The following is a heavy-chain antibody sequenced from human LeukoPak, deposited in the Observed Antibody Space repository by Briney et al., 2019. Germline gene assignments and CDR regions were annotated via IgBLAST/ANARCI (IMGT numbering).Heavy chain of an antibody. D-gene: IGHD6-19*01. CDR3: ARAPAGWYGCDY. Sequence: PGGSLRLSCGASGFTFSSYLMHWVRQAPGKGLEWVSRIYSDGSTTTYADSVKGRFTISRDNAKNTLYLQMNSLRVEDTAVYYCARAPAGWYGCDYWGQGTLVTASS. CDR1: GFTFSSYL. CDR2: IYSDGSTT. V-gene: IGHV3-74*01. J-gene: IGHJ4*02.